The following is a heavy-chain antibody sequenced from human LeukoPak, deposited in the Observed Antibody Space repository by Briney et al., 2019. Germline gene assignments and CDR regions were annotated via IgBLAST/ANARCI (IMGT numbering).Heavy chain of an antibody. D-gene: IGHD3-16*01. V-gene: IGHV3-21*01. CDR3: AREGYSFGDDF. CDR2: ISSSSSNT. J-gene: IGHJ4*02. Sequence: GGSLRLSCAASGFTFSSYFMNWVRQAPGKGLEWVSSISSSSSNTYYADSVKGRFTISRDNAKNSLFLQMNSLRAEDTAVYYCAREGYSFGDDFWGQGTLVTVSS. CDR1: GFTFSSYF.